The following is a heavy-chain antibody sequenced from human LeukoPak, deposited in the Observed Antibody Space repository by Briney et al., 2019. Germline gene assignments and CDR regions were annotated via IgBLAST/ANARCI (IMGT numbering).Heavy chain of an antibody. CDR2: ISHEGSSK. CDR1: GFSFGSYG. J-gene: IGHJ4*02. D-gene: IGHD6-19*01. CDR3: ARTREQWQVLDY. Sequence: GRSLRLSCAASGFSFGSYGMHWVRQAPGKGLEWVAVISHEGSSKYYADSVKGRFTISRDNSKNMVYLQMNSLRAEDTAVYYCARTREQWQVLDYWGQGTLVTVSS. V-gene: IGHV3-30*03.